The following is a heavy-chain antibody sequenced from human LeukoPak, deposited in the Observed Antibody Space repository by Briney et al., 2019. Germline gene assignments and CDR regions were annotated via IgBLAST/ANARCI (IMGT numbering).Heavy chain of an antibody. Sequence: GGSLRLSCAASGFTVSSNYMSWVRQAPGKGLEWVSVIYSGGSTYYADSVKGRFTISRDNSKNTLYLQMNSLRAEDTAVYYRARDICSSTSCYRNWFDPWGQGTLVTVSS. CDR2: IYSGGST. CDR3: ARDICSSTSCYRNWFDP. CDR1: GFTVSSNY. J-gene: IGHJ5*02. V-gene: IGHV3-53*01. D-gene: IGHD2-2*01.